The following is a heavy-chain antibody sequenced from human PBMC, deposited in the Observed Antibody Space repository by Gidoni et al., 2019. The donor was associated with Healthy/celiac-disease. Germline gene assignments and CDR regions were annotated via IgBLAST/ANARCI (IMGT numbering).Heavy chain of an antibody. Sequence: EVQLVESGGGLVKPGGSLGLSCAASGFTFSSYSMNWVRQAPGKGLEWVSSISSSSSYIYYADSVKGRFTISRDNAKNSLYLQMNSLRAEDTAVYYCARDMKGDPRKYFDLWGRGTLVTVSS. V-gene: IGHV3-21*01. D-gene: IGHD3-10*01. CDR2: ISSSSSYI. CDR3: ARDMKGDPRKYFDL. J-gene: IGHJ2*01. CDR1: GFTFSSYS.